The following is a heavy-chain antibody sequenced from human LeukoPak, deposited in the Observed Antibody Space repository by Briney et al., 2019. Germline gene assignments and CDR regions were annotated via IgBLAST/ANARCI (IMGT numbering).Heavy chain of an antibody. J-gene: IGHJ4*02. V-gene: IGHV4-61*02. Sequence: SQTLSLTCAVSGGSISSGSYYWSWIRQPAGKGLEWIGRIYTSGSTNYNPSLKSRVTISVDTSKNQFSPKLSSVTAADTAVYYCARELVGIVGDWGQGTLVTVSS. CDR3: ARELVGIVGD. CDR1: GGSISSGSYY. D-gene: IGHD2-15*01. CDR2: IYTSGST.